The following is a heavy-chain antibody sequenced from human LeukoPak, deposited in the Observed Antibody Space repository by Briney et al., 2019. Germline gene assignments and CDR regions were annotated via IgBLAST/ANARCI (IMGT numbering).Heavy chain of an antibody. Sequence: ASVKASCKASGYTFTSYDINWVRQATGQGLEWMGWMNPNSGNTGYAQKFQGRVTITRNTSISTAYIELSRLRDGATAVYYCAREVIAAAGYYYYYYMDVWGKGTTVTVSS. CDR2: MNPNSGNT. V-gene: IGHV1-8*03. CDR1: GYTFTSYD. J-gene: IGHJ6*03. D-gene: IGHD6-13*01. CDR3: AREVIAAAGYYYYYYMDV.